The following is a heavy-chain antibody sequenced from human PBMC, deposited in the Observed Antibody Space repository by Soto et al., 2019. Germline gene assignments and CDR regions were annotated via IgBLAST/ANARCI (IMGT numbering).Heavy chain of an antibody. D-gene: IGHD3-22*01. CDR2: IIPIFGTA. J-gene: IGHJ4*02. V-gene: IGHV1-69*13. CDR1: GGTFSSYA. Sequence: ASVKVSCKASGGTFSSYAISWVRQAPGQGLEWMGGIIPIFGTANYAQKFQGRVTITADESTSTAYMGLSSLRSEDTAVYYCARDKWQYYYDSSGYYGFSNVFDYWGQGTLVTVSS. CDR3: ARDKWQYYYDSSGYYGFSNVFDY.